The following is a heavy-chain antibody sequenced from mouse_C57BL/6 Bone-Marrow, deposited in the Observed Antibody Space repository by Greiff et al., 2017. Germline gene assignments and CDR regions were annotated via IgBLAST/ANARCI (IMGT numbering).Heavy chain of an antibody. CDR3: ARGKGLYFDY. J-gene: IGHJ2*01. CDR2: NSDGGSYT. CDR1: GFTFSRYA. V-gene: IGHV5-4*01. Sequence: EVQLVESGGGLVKPGGSLKLSCAASGFTFSRYAMSWVRQTPEKRLEWVANNSDGGSYTYYPDNVKGRFTISRDNAKNHLYLQMSHLKSEDTAMYYCARGKGLYFDYWGQGTTRTVSS.